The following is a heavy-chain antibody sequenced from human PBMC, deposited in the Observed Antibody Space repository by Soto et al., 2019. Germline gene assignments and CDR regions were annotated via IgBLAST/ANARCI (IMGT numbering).Heavy chain of an antibody. Sequence: EVQLVESGGGLVKPGGSLRLSCAASGFTFSSYSMNWVRQAPGRGLEWVSSISSSTRYISYADSVRGRFAISRDNAKNSLSLQMNSLRAEDTAVYYCARGNSAAGPLGYWGQGTLVTVS. D-gene: IGHD1-26*01. CDR3: ARGNSAAGPLGY. CDR2: ISSSTRYI. CDR1: GFTFSSYS. J-gene: IGHJ4*02. V-gene: IGHV3-21*01.